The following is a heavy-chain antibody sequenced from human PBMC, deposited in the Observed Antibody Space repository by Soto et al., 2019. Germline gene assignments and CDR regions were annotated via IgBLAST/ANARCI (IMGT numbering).Heavy chain of an antibody. CDR3: ARDFRKKYYYDSSGYYLVL. J-gene: IGHJ4*02. Sequence: PGGSLRLSCAASGFTFSSYGMHWVRQAPGKGLEWVAVIWYDGSNKYYADSVKGRFTISRDNSKNTLYLQMNSLRAEDTAVYYCARDFRKKYYYDSSGYYLVLWGQGALVTVYS. CDR2: IWYDGSNK. V-gene: IGHV3-33*01. CDR1: GFTFSSYG. D-gene: IGHD3-22*01.